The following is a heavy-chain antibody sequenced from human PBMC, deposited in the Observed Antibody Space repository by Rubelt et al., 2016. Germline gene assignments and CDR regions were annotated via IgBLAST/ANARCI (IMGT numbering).Heavy chain of an antibody. CDR1: GGSISSSSYY. J-gene: IGHJ4*02. CDR2: IYYSGCT. V-gene: IGHV4-61*05. D-gene: IGHD1-26*01. CDR3: AREKGRVGATFDY. Sequence: QLQLQESGPGLVKPSETLSLTCTVSGGSISSSSYYWGWIRQPPGKGLEWIGYIYYSGCTNYNPSLKSRVTISLDTSKNQFSLKLSSVTAADTAVYYCAREKGRVGATFDYWGQGTLVTVSS.